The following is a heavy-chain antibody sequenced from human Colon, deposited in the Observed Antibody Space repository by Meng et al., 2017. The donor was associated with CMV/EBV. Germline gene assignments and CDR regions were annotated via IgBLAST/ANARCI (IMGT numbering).Heavy chain of an antibody. CDR2: IRSDGSAT. V-gene: IGHV1-2*02. Sequence: QVQLWESGAGVKEPGASVKVSCKTSGYTFSDYYMHWVRQAPGQGLEWMGWIRSDGSATNYAQKFRGRVTMTRDASVSTAYMELSGLTSDDTAVYFCVRSSGWSLFDYWGPGALVTVSS. CDR3: VRSSGWSLFDY. D-gene: IGHD6-19*01. CDR1: GYTFSDYY. J-gene: IGHJ4*02.